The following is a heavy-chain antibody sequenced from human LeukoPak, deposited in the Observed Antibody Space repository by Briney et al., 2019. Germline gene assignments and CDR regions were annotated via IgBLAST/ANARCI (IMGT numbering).Heavy chain of an antibody. CDR3: ASSGTKYYYYGMDV. J-gene: IGHJ6*02. D-gene: IGHD1-1*01. CDR2: ISSSGSTI. V-gene: IGHV3-48*04. CDR1: GFIFSTYA. Sequence: GGSLRLSYAGSGFIFSTYAMTWVRQAPGKGLEWVSYISSSGSTIYYADSVKGRFTISRDNAKNSLYLQMNSLRAEDTAVYYCASSGTKYYYYGMDVWGQGTTVTVSS.